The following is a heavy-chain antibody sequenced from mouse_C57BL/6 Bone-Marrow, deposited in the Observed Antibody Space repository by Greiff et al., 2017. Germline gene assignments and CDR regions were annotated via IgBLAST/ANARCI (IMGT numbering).Heavy chain of an antibody. CDR1: GYTFTDYE. CDR3: TRYRNYEVWFAD. CDR2: IDPETGGT. Sequence: VQLQQSGAELVRPGASVTLSCKASGYTFTDYEMHWVKQTPVHGLEWIGAIDPETGGTAYNQKFKGKAILTADKSSSTAYMERRSLTSEDSAVYYCTRYRNYEVWFADWGQGTLGTVSA. D-gene: IGHD2-5*01. V-gene: IGHV1-15*01. J-gene: IGHJ3*01.